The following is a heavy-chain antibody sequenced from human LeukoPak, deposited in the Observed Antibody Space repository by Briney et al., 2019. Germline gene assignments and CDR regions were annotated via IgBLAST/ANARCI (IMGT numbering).Heavy chain of an antibody. CDR1: GYTFTSYG. D-gene: IGHD3-22*01. J-gene: IGHJ4*02. CDR3: ARDHYYDSSGYCPFDY. V-gene: IGHV1-18*01. CDR2: ISAYNGNT. Sequence: ASVKVSCKASGYTFTSYGISWVRQAPGQGLEWMGWISAYNGNTNYAQKLQGRVTMTTDTSTSTAYMELRSLRSDDTAVYYCARDHYYDSSGYCPFDYWGQGTLVTVSS.